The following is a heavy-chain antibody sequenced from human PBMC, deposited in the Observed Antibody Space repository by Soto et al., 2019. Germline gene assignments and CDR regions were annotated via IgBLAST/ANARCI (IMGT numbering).Heavy chain of an antibody. CDR1: GGSFSGYY. J-gene: IGHJ5*02. Sequence: SETLSLTCAVYGGSFSGYYWSWIRQPPGKGLEWIGEINHSGSTNYNPSLKRRVTISVDTSKNQFSLKLGSVTVADTAVYYCARGSDAYCSGGSCYGGWFDPWGQGTLVTVSS. D-gene: IGHD2-15*01. CDR3: ARGSDAYCSGGSCYGGWFDP. CDR2: INHSGST. V-gene: IGHV4-34*01.